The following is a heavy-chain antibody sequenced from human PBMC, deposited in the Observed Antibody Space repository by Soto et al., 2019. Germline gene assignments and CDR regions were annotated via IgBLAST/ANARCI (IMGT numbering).Heavy chain of an antibody. V-gene: IGHV4-4*02. Sequence: QVQLQESGPGLVKPSGTLSLTCDVSGDSIRSDKWWSLVRQSPGRGLEWIGEIHHRGTTNCNPSQKSRVTISVEKSKNQLSLEMTSLTAADTAIYYCARGGDWKFDFWGQGSLVTVSS. D-gene: IGHD2-21*02. CDR1: GDSIRSDKW. CDR2: IHHRGTT. J-gene: IGHJ4*02. CDR3: ARGGDWKFDF.